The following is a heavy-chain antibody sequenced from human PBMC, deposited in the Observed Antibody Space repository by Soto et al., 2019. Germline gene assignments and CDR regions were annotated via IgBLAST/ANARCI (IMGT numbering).Heavy chain of an antibody. J-gene: IGHJ6*02. CDR1: GFTFSSYG. CDR3: ARWQLVGSGSVGGMDV. V-gene: IGHV3-33*01. CDR2: IWYDGSNK. D-gene: IGHD6-13*01. Sequence: QVQLVESGGGVVQPGRSLRLSCAASGFTFSSYGMHWVRQAPGKGLEWVAGIWYDGSNKYYADSVKGRFTISRDNSKNTLYLQMNSLRAEDTAVYYCARWQLVGSGSVGGMDVWGQGTTVTVSS.